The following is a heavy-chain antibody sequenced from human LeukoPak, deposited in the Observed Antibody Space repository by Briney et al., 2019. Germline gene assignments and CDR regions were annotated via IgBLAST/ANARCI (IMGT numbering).Heavy chain of an antibody. CDR1: GFTFSSYW. J-gene: IGHJ4*02. Sequence: GGSLRLSCAASGFTFSSYWMHWVRQAPGKGLVWVSRINSDGSSTSYADSVKGRFTISRDNAKNTLYLQMNSLRAEDTAVYYCARVGAARKMDYWGQGTLVTVSS. CDR3: ARVGAARKMDY. V-gene: IGHV3-74*01. D-gene: IGHD6-13*01. CDR2: INSDGSST.